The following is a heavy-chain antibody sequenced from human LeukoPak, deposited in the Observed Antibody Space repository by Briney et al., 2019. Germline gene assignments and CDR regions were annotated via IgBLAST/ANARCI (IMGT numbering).Heavy chain of an antibody. J-gene: IGHJ4*02. CDR1: GGSISSYY. V-gene: IGHV4-59*01. CDR3: ARESAGYFGY. CDR2: IYYSGST. D-gene: IGHD3-9*01. Sequence: SGTLSLTCTVSGGSISSYYWSWIRQPPGKGLEWIGYIYYSGSTNYNPSLKSRVTISVDTSKNQFSLKLSSVTAADTAVYYCARESAGYFGYWGQGTLVTVSS.